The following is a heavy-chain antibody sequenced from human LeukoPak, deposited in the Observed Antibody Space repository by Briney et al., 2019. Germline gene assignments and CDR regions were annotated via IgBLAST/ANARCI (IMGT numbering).Heavy chain of an antibody. V-gene: IGHV3-15*07. D-gene: IGHD3-22*01. CDR3: AKGEYYDSSGSRH. Sequence: GGSLRLSCAASGFSFSDAWMNWVRQAPGKGLEWVGRAKSKNDGGTMDYAAPVKGRFTISRDDSKNTLYLQMSSLRAEDTAVYYCAKGEYYDSSGSRHWGQGTLVTVSS. J-gene: IGHJ1*01. CDR2: AKSKNDGGTM. CDR1: GFSFSDAW.